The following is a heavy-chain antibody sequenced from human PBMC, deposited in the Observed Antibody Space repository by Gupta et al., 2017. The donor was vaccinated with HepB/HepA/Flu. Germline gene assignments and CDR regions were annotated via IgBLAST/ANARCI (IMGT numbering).Heavy chain of an antibody. Sequence: QVQLVQSGAEVKKPGSSVKVSCKASGGTFSSYAISWVRQAPGQGLEWMGGIIPIFGTANYAQKFQGRVTITADESTSTAYMELSSLRSEDTAVYYCARKNHCSSTSCRGYYYYYMDVWGKGTTVTVSS. CDR3: ARKNHCSSTSCRGYYYYYMDV. J-gene: IGHJ6*03. D-gene: IGHD2-2*01. CDR2: IIPIFGTA. CDR1: GGTFSSYA. V-gene: IGHV1-69*01.